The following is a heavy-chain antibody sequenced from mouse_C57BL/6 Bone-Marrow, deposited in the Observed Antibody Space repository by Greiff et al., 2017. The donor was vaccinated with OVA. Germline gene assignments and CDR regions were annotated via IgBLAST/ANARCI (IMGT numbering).Heavy chain of an antibody. V-gene: IGHV1-15*01. D-gene: IGHD1-1*01. CDR2: IDPETGGT. CDR3: TPYSSYGAWFAY. CDR1: GYTFTDYE. Sequence: VQLQQSGAELVRPGASVTLSCKASGYTFTDYEMHWVKQTPVHGLEWIGAIDPETGGTAYNQKFKGKAILTADKSSSTAYMELRSLTSEDSAVYYCTPYSSYGAWFAYWGQGTLVTVSA. J-gene: IGHJ3*01.